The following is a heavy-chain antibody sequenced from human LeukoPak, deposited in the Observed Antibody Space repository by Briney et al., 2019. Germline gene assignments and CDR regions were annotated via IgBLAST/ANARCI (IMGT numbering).Heavy chain of an antibody. D-gene: IGHD5-18*01. V-gene: IGHV3-48*01. CDR1: GFIFNISS. J-gene: IGHJ4*02. Sequence: GGSLRLSCAASGFIFNISSMNWVRQSPGKGLEWVSYISSSSSLIYYADSVKGRFTIPRDNAKNSVSLQMNSLRTEDTAVYYCARSGYNYGHFDYWGQGTLVTVSS. CDR3: ARSGYNYGHFDY. CDR2: ISSSSSLI.